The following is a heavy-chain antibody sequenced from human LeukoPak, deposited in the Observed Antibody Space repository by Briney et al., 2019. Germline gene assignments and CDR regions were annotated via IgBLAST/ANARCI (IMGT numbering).Heavy chain of an antibody. CDR2: IKEDGGEM. V-gene: IGHV3-7*01. CDR3: ASGIIEFDY. D-gene: IGHD1-14*01. J-gene: IGHJ4*02. Sequence: GGSLRLSCTVSGIRFNDYWMSWVRQAPGKGLEWVANIKEDGGEMYYVDSVKGRFIISRDNAKNSVYLQMNILRVEDTAVYYCASGIIEFDYWGQGTLVTVSS. CDR1: GIRFNDYW.